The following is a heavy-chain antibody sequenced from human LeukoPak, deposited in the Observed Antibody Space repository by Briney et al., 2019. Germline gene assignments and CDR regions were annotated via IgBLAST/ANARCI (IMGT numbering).Heavy chain of an antibody. CDR2: IYTSGST. CDR1: GGSISSYY. Sequence: PSETLSLTCTVSGGSISSYYWSWIRQPAGKGLEWIGRIYTSGSTNYNPSLKSRVTMSVDTSKNQFSLKLSSVTAADTAVYYCARENDTYYYDSSGYYYNWFDPWGQGTLVTVSS. CDR3: ARENDTYYYDSSGYYYNWFDP. J-gene: IGHJ5*02. D-gene: IGHD3-22*01. V-gene: IGHV4-4*07.